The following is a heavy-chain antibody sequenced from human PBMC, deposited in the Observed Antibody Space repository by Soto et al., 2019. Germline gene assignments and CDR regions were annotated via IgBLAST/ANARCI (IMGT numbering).Heavy chain of an antibody. Sequence: SQTLSLTCAISGDSVSSNSAAWNWIRQSPSRGLEWLGRTYYRSKWYNDYAVSVKSRITTNPDTSKNQFSLQLNSVTPEDTAVYYCAREITIFGNRYYYYYGMDVWGQGTTVTVSS. D-gene: IGHD3-3*01. V-gene: IGHV6-1*01. CDR2: TYYRSKWYN. CDR1: GDSVSSNSAA. J-gene: IGHJ6*02. CDR3: AREITIFGNRYYYYYGMDV.